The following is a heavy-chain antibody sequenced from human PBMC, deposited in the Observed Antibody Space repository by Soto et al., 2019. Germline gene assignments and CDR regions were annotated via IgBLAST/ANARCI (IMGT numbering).Heavy chain of an antibody. CDR1: GFTFSSYS. D-gene: IGHD6-13*01. J-gene: IGHJ5*02. V-gene: IGHV3-21*01. CDR3: ARLDILDPGIAAAGPGWFDP. CDR2: ISSSSSYI. Sequence: GGSLSLSCAASGFTFSSYSMNWVRQAPGKGLEWVSSISSSSSYIYYADSVKGRFTISRDNAKNSLYLQMNSLRAEDTAVYYCARLDILDPGIAAAGPGWFDPWGQGTLVTVSS.